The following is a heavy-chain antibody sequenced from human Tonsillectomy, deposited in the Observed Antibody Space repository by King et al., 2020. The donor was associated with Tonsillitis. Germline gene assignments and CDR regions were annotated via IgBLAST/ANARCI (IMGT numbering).Heavy chain of an antibody. V-gene: IGHV4-34*01. D-gene: IGHD3-10*01. CDR3: ARRFRITMVRGLSNGWFDP. Sequence: VQLQQWGAGLLKPSETLSLTCAVYGGSFSGYYWSWIRQPPGKGLEWIGEINHSGSTNYNPSLKSRVTISVDTSKYQFSLKLSSVTAADTAVYYCARRFRITMVRGLSNGWFDPWGQGTLVTVSS. CDR1: GGSFSGYY. J-gene: IGHJ5*02. CDR2: INHSGST.